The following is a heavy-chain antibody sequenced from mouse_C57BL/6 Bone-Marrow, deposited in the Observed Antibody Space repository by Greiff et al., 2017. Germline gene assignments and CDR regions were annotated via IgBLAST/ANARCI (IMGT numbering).Heavy chain of an antibody. CDR1: GYTFTDYE. CDR2: IDPETGGT. J-gene: IGHJ3*01. CDR3: TGYYGSSYVWFAY. V-gene: IGHV1-15*01. D-gene: IGHD1-1*01. Sequence: QVQLQQSGAELVRPGASVTLSCKASGYTFTDYEMHWVKQTPVHGLEWIGAIDPETGGTAYNQKFKGKAILTADKSSSTAYMELRSLTSEDSAVYYCTGYYGSSYVWFAYWGQGTLVTVSA.